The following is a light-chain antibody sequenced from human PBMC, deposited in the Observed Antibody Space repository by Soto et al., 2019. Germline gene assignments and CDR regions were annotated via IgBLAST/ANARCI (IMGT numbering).Light chain of an antibody. Sequence: DIVMTQSPDSLAVSLGERATINCKSSQSVLYSSNNKNYLAWYQQKPAQPPKLLIYWASTRESGVPDRFSGSGSGTDFTITISSLQAEDVAIYYCHQYYISPFTFGPGTKVDIK. CDR2: WAS. CDR1: QSVLYSSNNKNY. CDR3: HQYYISPFT. J-gene: IGKJ3*01. V-gene: IGKV4-1*01.